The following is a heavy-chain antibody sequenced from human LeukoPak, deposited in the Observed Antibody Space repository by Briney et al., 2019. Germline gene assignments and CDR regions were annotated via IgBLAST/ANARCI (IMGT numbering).Heavy chain of an antibody. J-gene: IGHJ3*02. CDR3: ARESASCDAFDI. CDR1: GGSINSGGYY. CDR2: IYYSGGT. V-gene: IGHV4-31*03. Sequence: PSETLSLTCTVSGGSINSGGYYWSWIRQHPGKGLEWIGYIYYSGGTYYNPSLKSRVTISVDTSKNQFSLKLSSVTAADTAVYYCARESASCDAFDIWGQGTMVTVSS.